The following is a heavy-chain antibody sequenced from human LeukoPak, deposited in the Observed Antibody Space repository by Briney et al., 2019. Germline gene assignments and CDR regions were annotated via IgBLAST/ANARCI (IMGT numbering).Heavy chain of an antibody. CDR3: ARVSTPLRFSNWFDP. Sequence: SETLSLTCAVSGGSISSSNWWSWVRQPPGKGLEWIGEIYHSGSTNYNPSLKSRVTISVDTSKNQFSLKLNSVTAADTAVYYCARVSTPLRFSNWFDPWGQGTLVTVSS. J-gene: IGHJ5*02. V-gene: IGHV4-4*02. CDR1: GGSISSSNW. CDR2: IYHSGST. D-gene: IGHD3-3*01.